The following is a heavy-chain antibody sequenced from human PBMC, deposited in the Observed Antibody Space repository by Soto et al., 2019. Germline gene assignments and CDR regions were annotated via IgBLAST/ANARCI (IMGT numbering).Heavy chain of an antibody. Sequence: QVQLVQSGAEVKKPGASVKVSCKASGYTFTSYGISWVRQAPGQGLEWMGWISAYNGNTNYAQKLQGRVTMTTDTSTSTADMELRSLRSDDTAVYYCARDSYDSSGPLDAFDIWGQGTMVTVSS. J-gene: IGHJ3*02. CDR2: ISAYNGNT. CDR3: ARDSYDSSGPLDAFDI. CDR1: GYTFTSYG. D-gene: IGHD3-22*01. V-gene: IGHV1-18*01.